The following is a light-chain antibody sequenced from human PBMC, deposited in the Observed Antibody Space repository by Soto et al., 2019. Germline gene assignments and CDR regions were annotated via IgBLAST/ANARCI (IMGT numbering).Light chain of an antibody. Sequence: DIQMTQTPSSLSASVGDRVTITCRASQSISGHLNWYQHKPGKAPELLIYATSTLHIGVPSRFSCSGSGTDFSLTISSLQPEDFATYYCQQSYSSPRFTFGPGTKVDIK. CDR1: QSISGH. J-gene: IGKJ3*01. CDR2: ATS. CDR3: QQSYSSPRFT. V-gene: IGKV1-39*01.